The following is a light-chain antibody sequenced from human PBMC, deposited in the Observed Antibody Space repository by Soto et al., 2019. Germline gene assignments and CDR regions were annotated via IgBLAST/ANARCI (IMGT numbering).Light chain of an antibody. CDR3: QQYNNRPRT. CDR1: QSVSSP. V-gene: IGKV3-15*01. J-gene: IGKJ2*01. CDR2: AAS. Sequence: EIVMTQSPDTLSVSPGERATLSCRASQSVSSPLAWYQQKPGQAPRLLIYAASTRATGIPARFSGSGYGADFTLTISSLQSEDFAVYYCQQYNNRPRTVVQGTKLEIK.